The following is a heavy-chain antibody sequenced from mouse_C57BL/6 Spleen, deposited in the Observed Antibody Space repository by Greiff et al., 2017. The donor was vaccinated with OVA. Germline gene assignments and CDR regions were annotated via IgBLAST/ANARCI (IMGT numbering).Heavy chain of an antibody. V-gene: IGHV7-3*01. J-gene: IGHJ1*03. CDR1: GFTFTDYY. Sequence: EVQRVESGGGLVQPGGSLSLSCAASGFTFTDYYMSWVRQPPGTALEWLGFIRNKANGYTTEYSASVKGRFTISRDNSQSILYLQMNALRAEDSATYYCARWNNYWYFDVWGTGTTVTVSS. CDR2: IRNKANGYTT. CDR3: ARWNNYWYFDV. D-gene: IGHD5-2*01.